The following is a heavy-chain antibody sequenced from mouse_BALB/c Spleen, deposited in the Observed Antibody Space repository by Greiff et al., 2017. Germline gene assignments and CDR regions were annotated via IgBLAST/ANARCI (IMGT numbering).Heavy chain of an antibody. CDR2: IYPGNVNT. Sequence: VKLQESGPELVKPGASVRISCKASGYTFTSYYIHWVKQRPGQGLEWIGWIYPGNVNTKYNEKFKGKATLTADKSSSTAYMQLSSLTSEDSAVYFCARIYYDFYYAMDYWGQGTSVTVSS. CDR1: GYTFTSYY. J-gene: IGHJ4*01. D-gene: IGHD2-4*01. V-gene: IGHV1S56*01. CDR3: ARIYYDFYYAMDY.